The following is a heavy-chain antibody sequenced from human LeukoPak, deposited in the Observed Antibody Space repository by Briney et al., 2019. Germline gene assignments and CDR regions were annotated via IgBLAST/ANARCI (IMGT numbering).Heavy chain of an antibody. CDR2: IYDSGST. CDR1: GGSISSYY. CDR3: ARLVYYGSGRSYYMDI. J-gene: IGHJ6*03. V-gene: IGHV4-59*01. Sequence: SETLSLTCSVSGGSISSYYWSWIRQTPGKGLEWIGYIYDSGSTTYSPSLESRLTISVDMSKNQFSLKLSSVTAADTAVYYCARLVYYGSGRSYYMDIWGKGTTVTISS. D-gene: IGHD3-10*01.